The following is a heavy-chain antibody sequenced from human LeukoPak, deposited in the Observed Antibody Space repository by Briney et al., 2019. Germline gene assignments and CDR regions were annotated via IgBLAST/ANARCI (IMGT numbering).Heavy chain of an antibody. V-gene: IGHV3-11*04. CDR1: DFKFGDYY. J-gene: IGHJ3*02. CDR2: ISASSKTK. Sequence: PGGSLRLSCFFPDFKFGDYYMSWIRQAPGKGLEWVAYISASSKTKYYSDSVKGRFTVSRDDSRSTVDLQLSSLGPDDTAVYYCAREGHTSGYCGCFDNWGQGTAVAVSS. CDR3: AREGHTSGYCGCFDN. D-gene: IGHD3-22*01.